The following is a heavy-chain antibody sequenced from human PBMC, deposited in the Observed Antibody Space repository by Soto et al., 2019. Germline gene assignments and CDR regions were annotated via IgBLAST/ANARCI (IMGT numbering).Heavy chain of an antibody. J-gene: IGHJ4*02. CDR2: TYYRSKWYN. D-gene: IGHD6-19*01. CDR1: GDSVSSNSAA. V-gene: IGHV6-1*01. CDR3: ARDRGSFSGSGWSLFDY. Sequence: PSQSLSLTCAISGDSVSSNSAAWNWIRQSPSRGLEWLGRTYYRSKWYNDYAVSVKSRITINPDTSKNQFSLQLNSVTPEDTAVYYCARDRGSFSGSGWSLFDYWGQGTLVTVSS.